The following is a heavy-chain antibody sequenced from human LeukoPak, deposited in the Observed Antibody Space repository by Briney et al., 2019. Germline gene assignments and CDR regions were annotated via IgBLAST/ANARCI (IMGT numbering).Heavy chain of an antibody. J-gene: IGHJ5*02. CDR3: AKEPDGIRFDP. Sequence: LSESLSLTCAVYGQSVSGSRSYWAWIRQPPGKGLEWIGNVLLSGRTTYNPALESRVSISMDSSKNQFSLTLTSVTAADTAVYYCAKEPDGIRFDPWGQGTLVTVSS. D-gene: IGHD1-14*01. CDR2: VLLSGRT. CDR1: GQSVSGSRSY. V-gene: IGHV4-34*12.